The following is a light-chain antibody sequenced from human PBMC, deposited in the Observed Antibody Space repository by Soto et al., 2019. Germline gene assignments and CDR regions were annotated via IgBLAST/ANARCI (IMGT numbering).Light chain of an antibody. CDR3: QQYTDWPL. Sequence: EIVMTQSPATLSVSPGERATLSCRASQSINSNLAWYQQKPGQAPRLLIYGASTRATGIPARFSGSGSGTEFTLTISSLQSEDFAVYYCQQYTDWPLFGGGTKVEIK. CDR1: QSINSN. CDR2: GAS. V-gene: IGKV3-15*01. J-gene: IGKJ4*01.